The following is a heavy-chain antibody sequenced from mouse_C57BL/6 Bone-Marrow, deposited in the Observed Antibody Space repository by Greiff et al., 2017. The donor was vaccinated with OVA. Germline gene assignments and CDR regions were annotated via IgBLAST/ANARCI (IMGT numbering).Heavy chain of an antibody. J-gene: IGHJ3*01. CDR2: IRNKANGYTS. Sequence: EVMLVESGGGLVQPGGSLSLSCAASGFTFTDYYMSWVRQPPGQALEWLGFIRNKANGYTSEYSASVKGRFTSSRDNAQSILYLQMKALRAEDRATYYCARSFYGSSPWFAYWGQGTLVTVSA. CDR1: GFTFTDYY. D-gene: IGHD1-1*01. CDR3: ARSFYGSSPWFAY. V-gene: IGHV7-3*01.